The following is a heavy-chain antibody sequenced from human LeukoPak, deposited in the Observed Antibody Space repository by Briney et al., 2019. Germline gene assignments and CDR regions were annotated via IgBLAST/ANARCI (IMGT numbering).Heavy chain of an antibody. D-gene: IGHD1-26*01. CDR2: INHSGST. Sequence: PSETLSLTCAVYGGSFSGYYWSWFRQPPGKGLEWIGEINHSGSTNYNPSLKSRVTISVDTSKNQFSLKLSSVTAADTAVYYCARGFDYSGSYYYLDYFDYWGQGTLVTVSS. CDR3: ARGFDYSGSYYYLDYFDY. J-gene: IGHJ4*02. V-gene: IGHV4-34*01. CDR1: GGSFSGYY.